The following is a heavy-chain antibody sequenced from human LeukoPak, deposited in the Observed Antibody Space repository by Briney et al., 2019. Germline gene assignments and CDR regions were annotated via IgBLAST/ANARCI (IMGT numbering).Heavy chain of an antibody. CDR1: GGSISSYY. CDR2: IYYSGST. D-gene: IGHD6-19*01. J-gene: IGHJ4*02. Sequence: SETLSLTCTVSGGSISSYYWSWIRQPPGKGLEWIGYIYYSGSTNYNPSLKSRVTISVDTSKDQFSLKLSSVTAADTAVYYCAKHKYSSGPLGYWGQGTLVTVSS. CDR3: AKHKYSSGPLGY. V-gene: IGHV4-59*08.